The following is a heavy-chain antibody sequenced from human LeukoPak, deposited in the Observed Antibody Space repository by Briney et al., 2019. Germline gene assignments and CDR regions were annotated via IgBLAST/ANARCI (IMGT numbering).Heavy chain of an antibody. CDR1: GGSISSYY. V-gene: IGHV4-59*01. CDR3: ARSYGDYDENYFGY. Sequence: SETLSLTCTVSGGSISSYYWSWIRQPPGKGLEWIGYIYYSGSTNYNPSLKSRVTISVDTSKNQLSLKLSSVTAADTAVYYCARSYGDYDENYFGYWGQGTLVTVSS. CDR2: IYYSGST. J-gene: IGHJ4*02. D-gene: IGHD4-17*01.